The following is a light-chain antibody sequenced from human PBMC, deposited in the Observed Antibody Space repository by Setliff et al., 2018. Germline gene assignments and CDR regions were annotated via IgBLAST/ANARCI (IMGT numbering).Light chain of an antibody. J-gene: IGLJ1*01. V-gene: IGLV2-14*01. CDR3: SSYTSSSTYV. Sequence: QSALTQPASVSGSPGQSVTISCTGTTSDIGAWDYVSWYQQHPDKAPKLMIYGVSDRPSGVSDRFSGSKSANTASLTISGLQADGEADYYCSSYTSSSTYVFGTGTKVTVL. CDR2: GVS. CDR1: TSDIGAWDY.